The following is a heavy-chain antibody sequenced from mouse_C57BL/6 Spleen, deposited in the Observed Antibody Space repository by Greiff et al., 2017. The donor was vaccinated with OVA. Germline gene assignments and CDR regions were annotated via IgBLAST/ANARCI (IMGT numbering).Heavy chain of an antibody. Sequence: VQLQQSGAELVRPGTSVKVSCKASGYAFTNYLIEWVKQRPGQGLEWIGVINPGSGGTNYNEKFKGKATLTADKSSSTAYMQLSSLTSEDSAVSFCALPAYSLIPFASWGPGPLVPVSA. J-gene: IGHJ3*01. CDR1: GYAFTNYL. D-gene: IGHD6-2*01. CDR3: ALPAYSLIPFAS. CDR2: INPGSGGT. V-gene: IGHV1-54*01.